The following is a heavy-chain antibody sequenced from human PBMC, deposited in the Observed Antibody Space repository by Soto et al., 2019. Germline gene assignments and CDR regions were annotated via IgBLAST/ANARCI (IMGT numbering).Heavy chain of an antibody. Sequence: EVQLLESGGGLVQPGGSMRLSCAASGFTFSSYAMSWVRQAPGKGLEWVSAISGSGGSTYYADSVKGRFTISRDNSKNTLYLHMNSLRAEDTAVYYCARTSDSSGYAYYAFDYWGQGTLVTVSS. CDR2: ISGSGGST. J-gene: IGHJ4*02. D-gene: IGHD3-22*01. V-gene: IGHV3-23*01. CDR1: GFTFSSYA. CDR3: ARTSDSSGYAYYAFDY.